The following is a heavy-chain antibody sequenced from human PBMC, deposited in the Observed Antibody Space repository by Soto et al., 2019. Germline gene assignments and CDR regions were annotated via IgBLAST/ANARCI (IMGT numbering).Heavy chain of an antibody. CDR1: GYSFTSYW. CDR2: IDPSDSYT. CDR3: ARLRDCSSTSCYDGYYYYGMDV. J-gene: IGHJ6*02. V-gene: IGHV5-10-1*01. Sequence: GESLKISCKGSGYSFTSYWISWVRQMPGKGLEWMGRIDPSDSYTNYSPSFQGHVTISADKSISTAYLQWSSLKASDTAMYYCARLRDCSSTSCYDGYYYYGMDVWGQGTTVTVSS. D-gene: IGHD2-2*01.